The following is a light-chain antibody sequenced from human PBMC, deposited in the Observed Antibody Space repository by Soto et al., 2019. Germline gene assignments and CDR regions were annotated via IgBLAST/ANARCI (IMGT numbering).Light chain of an antibody. CDR3: SSYTSSSTLRV. CDR1: SSDVGGYNY. CDR2: DVS. Sequence: QSALTQPASVSGSPGQSITISCTGTSSDVGGYNYVSWYQQYPGKAPKLMIYDVSNRPSGVSNRFSGSKSGNTASLTIPGLQAEDEADYYCSSYTSSSTLRVFGTGTKLTVL. V-gene: IGLV2-14*01. J-gene: IGLJ1*01.